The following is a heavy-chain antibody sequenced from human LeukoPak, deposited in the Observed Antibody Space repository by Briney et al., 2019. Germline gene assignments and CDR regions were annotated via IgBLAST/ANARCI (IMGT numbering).Heavy chain of an antibody. V-gene: IGHV1-18*01. CDR2: TSTYNDKT. Sequence: GASVKVSCKASGYTFTMNGISWVRQAPGQGLEWMGWTSTYNDKTNYAQRLQGRVTMTTDTSTSTAYMELRSLRSDDTAVYYCAKHGVFDTFDIWGQGTMVTVSS. CDR3: AKHGVFDTFDI. J-gene: IGHJ3*02. D-gene: IGHD2-8*01. CDR1: GYTFTMNG.